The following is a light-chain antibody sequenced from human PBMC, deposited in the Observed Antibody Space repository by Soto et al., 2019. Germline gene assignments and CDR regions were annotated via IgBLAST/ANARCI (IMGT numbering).Light chain of an antibody. CDR3: QQYNSYST. CDR1: QGISTY. Sequence: DITMTQSPSSLSASVGDRVTIPCRASQGISTYLNCYQQKPGKAPNLLIYDGSTLESGVPSRFSGSGSGTEFTLTISSLQPGDFATYYCQQYNSYSTFGQGTKV. V-gene: IGKV1-5*01. CDR2: DGS. J-gene: IGKJ1*01.